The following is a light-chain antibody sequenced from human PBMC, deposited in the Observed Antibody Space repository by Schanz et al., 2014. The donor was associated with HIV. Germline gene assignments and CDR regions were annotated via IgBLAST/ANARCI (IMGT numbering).Light chain of an antibody. Sequence: EIVLTQSPVPLSLSPGERATLSCRASQSISTYVAWYQQSPGQSPRLLIYDASNRATGIPARFSGSGSGTDFTLTISSLEPEDFAVYYCQHRSNWPLTFGGGTKVEIK. V-gene: IGKV3-11*01. CDR1: QSISTY. J-gene: IGKJ4*01. CDR2: DAS. CDR3: QHRSNWPLT.